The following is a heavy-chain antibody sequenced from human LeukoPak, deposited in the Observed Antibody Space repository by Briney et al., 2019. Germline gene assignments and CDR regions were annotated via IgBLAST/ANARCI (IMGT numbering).Heavy chain of an antibody. Sequence: ATSLRLSCAASGFTFTIYAIHWVRQAPGKGLEWLAVTDGSNKFYSDSVKGRFTISGDSSKNTVYLQMNSLRPEDTAMYYCAKDLIAGAPDYFDYWGQGTLVSVSS. D-gene: IGHD1-14*01. CDR3: AKDLIAGAPDYFDY. CDR1: GFTFTIYA. J-gene: IGHJ4*02. V-gene: IGHV3-30-3*01. CDR2: TDGSNK.